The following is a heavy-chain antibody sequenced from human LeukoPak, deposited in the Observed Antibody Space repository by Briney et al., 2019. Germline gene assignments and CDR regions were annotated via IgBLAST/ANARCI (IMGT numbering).Heavy chain of an antibody. Sequence: GGSLRLSCAASGFTFSSYSMNWVRQAPGKGLEWVSSISSSSSYIYYADSVKGRFTISRDNAKNSLYLQMNSLRAEDTAVYYCANSLPLPYDILTGYQTDYWGQGTLVTVSS. D-gene: IGHD3-9*01. CDR3: ANSLPLPYDILTGYQTDY. J-gene: IGHJ4*02. CDR1: GFTFSSYS. CDR2: ISSSSSYI. V-gene: IGHV3-21*01.